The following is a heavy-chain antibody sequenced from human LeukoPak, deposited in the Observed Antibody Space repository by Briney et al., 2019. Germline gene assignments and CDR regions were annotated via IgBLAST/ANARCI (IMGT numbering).Heavy chain of an antibody. CDR1: GGTFSTYA. D-gene: IGHD5-12*01. V-gene: IGHV1-69*04. Sequence: ASVKVSCKASGGTFSTYAISWVRQAPGQGLEWMGRIIPILGIANYAQKFQGRVTITADKSTSTAYMELSSLRSEDTAVYYCASHFIVATTSGPFDYWGQGTLVTVSS. CDR2: IIPILGIA. CDR3: ASHFIVATTSGPFDY. J-gene: IGHJ4*02.